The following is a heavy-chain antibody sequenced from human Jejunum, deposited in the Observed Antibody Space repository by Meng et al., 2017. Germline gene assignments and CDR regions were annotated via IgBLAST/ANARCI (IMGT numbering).Heavy chain of an antibody. Sequence: GESLKISCAASGFTLSRYIMHWVRQAPGKGPEWAAVVSSGGGNIYYADSVKGRFTISRDISKNTLYLSLNSLRADDTAMYFCARVLGGATGDALDIWGQGTMVTVSS. CDR1: GFTLSRYI. CDR2: VSSGGGNI. D-gene: IGHD1-26*01. CDR3: ARVLGGATGDALDI. J-gene: IGHJ3*02. V-gene: IGHV3-30*07.